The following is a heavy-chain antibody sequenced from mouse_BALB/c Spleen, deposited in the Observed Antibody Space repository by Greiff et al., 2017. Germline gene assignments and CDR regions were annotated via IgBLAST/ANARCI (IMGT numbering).Heavy chain of an antibody. J-gene: IGHJ4*01. D-gene: IGHD2-1*01. CDR2: ISSGSSTI. CDR1: GFTFSSFG. V-gene: IGHV5-17*02. CDR3: AREGGNYNYYAMDY. Sequence: EVMLVESGGGLVQPGGSRKLSCAASGFTFSSFGMHWVRQAPEKGLEWVAYISSGSSTIYYADTVKGRFTISRDNPKNTLFLQMTSLRSEDTAMYYCAREGGNYNYYAMDYWGQGTSVTVSS.